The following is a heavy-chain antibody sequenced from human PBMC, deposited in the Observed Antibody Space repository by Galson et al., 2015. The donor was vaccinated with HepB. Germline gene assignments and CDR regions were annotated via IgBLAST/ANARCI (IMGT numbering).Heavy chain of an antibody. Sequence: SLRLSCAASGFTFSNYAMSWVRQAPGKGLEWVSGITGSGGSTYYADSVKGRFTISRDNSKNTLYLQMSSPRAEDTAVYYCAKGRWLEVDIAASDIWGQGTMVTVSS. V-gene: IGHV3-23*01. D-gene: IGHD5-24*01. CDR3: AKGRWLEVDIAASDI. CDR2: ITGSGGST. CDR1: GFTFSNYA. J-gene: IGHJ3*02.